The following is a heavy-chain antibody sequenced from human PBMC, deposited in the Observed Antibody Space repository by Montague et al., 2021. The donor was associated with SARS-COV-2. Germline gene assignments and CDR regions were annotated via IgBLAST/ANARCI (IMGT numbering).Heavy chain of an antibody. V-gene: IGHV2-70*01. J-gene: IGHJ4*02. Sequence: PALVKPTQALTLTCTFSGFSLSTSGMCVSWIRQPPGKALEWLALIDWDXDKYCSTSLKTRLTISKDTSKNQVVLTMTNMDPVDTATYYCARSFSIFGVVIIPAYFDYWGQGTLVTVSS. D-gene: IGHD3-3*01. CDR1: GFSLSTSGMC. CDR2: IDWDXDK. CDR3: ARSFSIFGVVIIPAYFDY.